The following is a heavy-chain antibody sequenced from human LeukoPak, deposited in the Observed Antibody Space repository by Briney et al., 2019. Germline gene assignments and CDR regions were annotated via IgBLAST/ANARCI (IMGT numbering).Heavy chain of an antibody. D-gene: IGHD2-2*02. CDR1: GGSISSGGYY. V-gene: IGHV4-31*03. Sequence: PSQTLSLTCTVSGGSISSGGYYWSWIRQHPGKGLEWIGYIYYSGSTYYNPSLKSRVTISVDTSKSQFSLKLSSVTAADTAVYYCARGSDIVVVPAAIRDSINPFDYWGQGTLVTVSS. CDR2: IYYSGST. CDR3: ARGSDIVVVPAAIRDSINPFDY. J-gene: IGHJ4*02.